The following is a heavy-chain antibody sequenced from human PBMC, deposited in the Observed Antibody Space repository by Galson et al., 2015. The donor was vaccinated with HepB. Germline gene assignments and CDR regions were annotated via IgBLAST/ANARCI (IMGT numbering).Heavy chain of an antibody. CDR3: ARGGQWLVDYWFDP. Sequence: LRLSCAASGFTFSSYGMHWVRQAPGKGLEWVAVISYDGSNKYYVDSVKGRFSISRDNSKNTLYLQMNSLRAEDTAVYYCARGGQWLVDYWFDPWGQGSLVTVSS. J-gene: IGHJ5*02. CDR1: GFTFSSYG. V-gene: IGHV3-30*03. D-gene: IGHD6-19*01. CDR2: ISYDGSNK.